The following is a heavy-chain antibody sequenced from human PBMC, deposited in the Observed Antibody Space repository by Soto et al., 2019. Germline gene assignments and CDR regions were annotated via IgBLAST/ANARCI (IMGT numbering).Heavy chain of an antibody. CDR3: ARIYSNYVSGGVGDYGMDV. D-gene: IGHD4-4*01. CDR1: GGSISSGGYY. J-gene: IGHJ6*02. Sequence: QVQLQESGPGLVKPSQTLSLTCTVSGGSISSGGYYWSWIRQHPGKGLEWIGYIYYSGSTYYNPSLKSRVTISVDTSKNQCSLKLSSVTAADTAVYYCARIYSNYVSGGVGDYGMDVWGQGTTVTVSS. V-gene: IGHV4-31*03. CDR2: IYYSGST.